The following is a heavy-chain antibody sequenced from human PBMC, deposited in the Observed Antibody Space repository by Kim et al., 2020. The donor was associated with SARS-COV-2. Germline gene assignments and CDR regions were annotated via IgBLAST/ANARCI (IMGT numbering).Heavy chain of an antibody. CDR1: GGSISSGGYS. J-gene: IGHJ5*02. CDR3: ARAGIGVRGVWFDP. Sequence: SETLSLTCAVSGGSISSGGYSWSWIRQPPGKGLEWIGYIYHSGSTYYNPSLKSRVTISVDRSKNQFSLKLSSVTAADTAVYYCARAGIGVRGVWFDPWGQGTLVTVSS. CDR2: IYHSGST. D-gene: IGHD3-10*01. V-gene: IGHV4-30-2*01.